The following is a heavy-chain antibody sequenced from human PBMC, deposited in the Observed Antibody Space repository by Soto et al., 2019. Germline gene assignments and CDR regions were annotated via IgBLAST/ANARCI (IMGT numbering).Heavy chain of an antibody. J-gene: IGHJ4*02. D-gene: IGHD3-10*01. CDR2: IYNSGNT. CDR3: ARGDFTMFRGAASH. CDR1: GASISSGDYY. V-gene: IGHV4-30-4*01. Sequence: QVQLQESGPGLVKPSQTLSLTCTVSGASISSGDYYWSWIRQPPGKGLEWIGYIYNSGNTYYTPSTESRATISRDTSKNPFSPNLSSVTAADTAVYFCARGDFTMFRGAASHWGQGTLVTVSS.